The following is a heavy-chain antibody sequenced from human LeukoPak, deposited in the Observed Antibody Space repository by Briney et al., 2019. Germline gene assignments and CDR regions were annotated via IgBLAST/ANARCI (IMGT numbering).Heavy chain of an antibody. J-gene: IGHJ4*02. D-gene: IGHD3-22*01. Sequence: GASVKETCKASGYTFTNYGIRWVRQAPGQGLEWMGWISTYNGNTNYAQKFQGRVTMTTDTSTSTAYMELRSLRSDDTALYYCARNSSGYPHAFDYWGQGTLVTVSS. CDR3: ARNSSGYPHAFDY. CDR1: GYTFTNYG. CDR2: ISTYNGNT. V-gene: IGHV1-18*01.